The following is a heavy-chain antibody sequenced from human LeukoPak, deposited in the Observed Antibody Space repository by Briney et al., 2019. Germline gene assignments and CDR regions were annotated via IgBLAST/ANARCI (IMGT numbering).Heavy chain of an antibody. Sequence: GGSLRLSCAASGFTFSLYSMTWVRQAQGKGLEWVANIAPDGSTQNYVDSLEGRFTISRDNPKNSLYLQMHSLRAEDAAVYYCARVIGGAIDHWGQGTLVTVSS. CDR1: GFTFSLYS. CDR3: ARVIGGAIDH. CDR2: IAPDGSTQ. J-gene: IGHJ4*02. V-gene: IGHV3-7*01. D-gene: IGHD1-26*01.